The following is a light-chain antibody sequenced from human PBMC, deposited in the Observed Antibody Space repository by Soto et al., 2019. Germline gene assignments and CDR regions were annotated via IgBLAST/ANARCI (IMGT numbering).Light chain of an antibody. J-gene: IGKJ1*01. CDR3: QQYNTHART. V-gene: IGKV1-5*01. CDR1: QTVNAW. CDR2: DAS. Sequence: DIQMTQSPSTLSASLGDRVTITCRASQTVNAWLAWYQHKPGKAPKPLIYDASSLGSGVPARFSGSGSGTEFILTISSLQPDDVGTYYCQQYNTHARTFGQGTKVDIK.